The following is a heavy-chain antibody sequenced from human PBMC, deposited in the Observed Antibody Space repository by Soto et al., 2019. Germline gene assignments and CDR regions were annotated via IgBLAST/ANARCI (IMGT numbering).Heavy chain of an antibody. CDR3: ARDLSPADRKWFDP. V-gene: IGHV3-23*01. CDR2: ISGSGGST. D-gene: IGHD2-15*01. Sequence: PGGSLRLSCAASGFTFSSYAMSWVRQAPGKGLEWVSAISGSGGSTYYADSVKGRFTISRDNAKNSLYLQMNSLRAEGTAVYYCARDLSPADRKWFDPWGQGTLVTVSS. CDR1: GFTFSSYA. J-gene: IGHJ5*02.